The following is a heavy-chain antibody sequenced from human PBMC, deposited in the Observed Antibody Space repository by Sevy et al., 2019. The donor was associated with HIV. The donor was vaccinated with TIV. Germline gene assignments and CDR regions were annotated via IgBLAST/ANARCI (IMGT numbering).Heavy chain of an antibody. Sequence: GGSLRLSCAASGFTFSSYSMNWVRQAPGKGLEWVSYISSSSSTIYYADSVKGRFTISRDNAKNSLYLQMNSLRDEDTAVYYCARRRITMVRGDYGMDVWGHGTTVTVSS. CDR1: GFTFSSYS. D-gene: IGHD3-10*01. J-gene: IGHJ6*02. CDR3: ARRRITMVRGDYGMDV. V-gene: IGHV3-48*02. CDR2: ISSSSSTI.